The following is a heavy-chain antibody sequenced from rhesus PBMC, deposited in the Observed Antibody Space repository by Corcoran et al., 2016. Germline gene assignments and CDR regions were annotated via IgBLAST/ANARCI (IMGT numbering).Heavy chain of an antibody. CDR3: VRDLNYYSGGYYYGSLDV. J-gene: IGHJ5-2*02. D-gene: IGHD3-16*01. Sequence: QVQLQESGPGLVKPSETLHLTCAVSGASINSHYWGWIRQAPGKGLEWVGRLYGSGGSTDYNPSLKSRVTISIDTSRNQFSLKLSSVTAAGTAMYYCVRDLNYYSGGYYYGSLDVWGRGVLVTVSS. CDR1: GASINSHY. V-gene: IGHV4S2*01. CDR2: LYGSGGST.